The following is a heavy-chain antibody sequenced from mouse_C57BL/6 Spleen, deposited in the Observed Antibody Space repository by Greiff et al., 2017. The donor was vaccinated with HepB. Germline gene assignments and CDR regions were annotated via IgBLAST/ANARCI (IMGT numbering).Heavy chain of an antibody. CDR2: ISSGGSYT. J-gene: IGHJ3*01. CDR3: ASGNYYYGSNAY. CDR1: GFTFSSYG. V-gene: IGHV5-6*01. D-gene: IGHD1-1*01. Sequence: EVMLVESGGDLVKPGGSLKLSCAASGFTFSSYGMSWVRQTPDKRLEWVATISSGGSYTYYPDSVKGRFTISRDNAKNTLYLQMSSLKSEDTAMYYCASGNYYYGSNAYWGQGTLVTVSA.